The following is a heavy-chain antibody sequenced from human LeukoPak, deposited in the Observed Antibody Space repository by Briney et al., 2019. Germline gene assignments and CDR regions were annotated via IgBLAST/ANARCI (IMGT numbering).Heavy chain of an antibody. CDR2: IYSGGST. Sequence: PGGSLRLSCAASGFTVSSNYMSWVRQAPGKGLEWVSVIYSGGSTYYADSVKGRFTISRDNSKNTLYLQMNSLRAEDTAVYYCAKVDYGDYGIFDYWGQGTLVTVSS. D-gene: IGHD4-17*01. CDR3: AKVDYGDYGIFDY. CDR1: GFTVSSNY. V-gene: IGHV3-53*05. J-gene: IGHJ4*02.